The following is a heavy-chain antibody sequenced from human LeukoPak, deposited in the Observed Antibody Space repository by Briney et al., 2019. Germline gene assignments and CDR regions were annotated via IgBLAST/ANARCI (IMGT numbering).Heavy chain of an antibody. D-gene: IGHD4-17*01. CDR3: ARHAVGVNDYGDHVLWGMDV. J-gene: IGHJ6*02. V-gene: IGHV4-59*08. CDR2: IYYSGST. Sequence: SETLSLTCTVSGGSISSYYWSWIRQPPGKGLEWIGYIYYSGSTNYNPSLKSRVTISVDTSKNQFSLKLSSVTAADTAVYYCARHAVGVNDYGDHVLWGMDVWGQGTTVTVSS. CDR1: GGSISSYY.